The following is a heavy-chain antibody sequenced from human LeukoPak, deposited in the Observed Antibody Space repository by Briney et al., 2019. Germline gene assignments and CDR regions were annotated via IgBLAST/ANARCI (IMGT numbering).Heavy chain of an antibody. CDR3: ARVKGRMVRGVTTTGLDY. D-gene: IGHD3-10*01. Sequence: ASPKVSCKAPGYTFTSYDIKWVRQATGQGLEWMGWMNPNSGNTGYAQKFQGRVTMTRNTSISTAYMELSSLRSEDTAVYYCARVKGRMVRGVTTTGLDYWGQGTLDTVSS. J-gene: IGHJ4*02. CDR1: GYTFTSYD. CDR2: MNPNSGNT. V-gene: IGHV1-8*01.